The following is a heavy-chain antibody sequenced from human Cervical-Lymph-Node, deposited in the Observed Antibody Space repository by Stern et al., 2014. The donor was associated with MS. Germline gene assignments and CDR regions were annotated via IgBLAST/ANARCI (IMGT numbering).Heavy chain of an antibody. CDR1: GDSMSSYY. CDR3: ARLSSGWYAY. J-gene: IGHJ4*02. CDR2: IYYPGIT. V-gene: IGHV4-59*01. Sequence: QVQLQESGPGLVKPSETLSLTCTVSGDSMSSYYWSWIRQPPGKGLEWIGSIYYPGITDYNPSLKSRVTISVDTSKNQFSLRLTSVTAADTAVYYCARLSSGWYAYWGQGTLVTVSS. D-gene: IGHD6-19*01.